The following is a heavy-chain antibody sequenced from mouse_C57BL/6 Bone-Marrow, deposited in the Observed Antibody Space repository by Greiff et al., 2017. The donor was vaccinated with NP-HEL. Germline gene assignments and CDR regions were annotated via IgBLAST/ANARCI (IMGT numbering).Heavy chain of an antibody. D-gene: IGHD1-1*01. V-gene: IGHV1-50*01. J-gene: IGHJ2*01. CDR1: GYTFTSYW. Sequence: QVQLKQPGAELVKPGASVKLSCKASGYTFTSYWMQWVKQRPGQGLEWIGEIDPSDSYTNYNQKFKGKATLTVDTSSSTAYMQLSSLTSEDSAVYYCARGGGITTIDYWGQGTTLTVSS. CDR3: ARGGGITTIDY. CDR2: IDPSDSYT.